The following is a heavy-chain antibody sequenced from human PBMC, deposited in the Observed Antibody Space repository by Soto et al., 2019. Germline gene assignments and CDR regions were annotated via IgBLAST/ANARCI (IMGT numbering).Heavy chain of an antibody. D-gene: IGHD5-12*01. CDR1: GGSISSSSYY. V-gene: IGHV4-39*01. Sequence: QLQLQESGPGLVKPSETLSLTCTVSGGSISSSSYYWGWIRQPPGKGLEWYGSIYYSGSTYYNPSLKSRVTISVDTSKNQFCLKLSSVTAADTAVYYCATHSGYDLVFDYWGQGTLVTVSS. J-gene: IGHJ4*02. CDR2: IYYSGST. CDR3: ATHSGYDLVFDY.